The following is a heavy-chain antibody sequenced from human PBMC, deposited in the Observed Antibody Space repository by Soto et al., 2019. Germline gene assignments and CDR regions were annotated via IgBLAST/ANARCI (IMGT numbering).Heavy chain of an antibody. J-gene: IGHJ4*02. Sequence: EVRLLRSGGGLVEPGGPLRLSCAASGFTFSSYAMRWVRQAPGKGLEWVSAISGSGDSTYYADSVKGRFTTSRDNSKNTLYLQMNSLRAEDTAVYYCARRGSGSYYDYWGQGTLVTVSS. CDR3: ARRGSGSYYDY. D-gene: IGHD1-26*01. CDR2: ISGSGDST. CDR1: GFTFSSYA. V-gene: IGHV3-23*01.